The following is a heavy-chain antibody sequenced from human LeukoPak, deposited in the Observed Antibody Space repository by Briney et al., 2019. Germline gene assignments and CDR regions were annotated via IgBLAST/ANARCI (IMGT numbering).Heavy chain of an antibody. J-gene: IGHJ4*02. V-gene: IGHV3-21*01. CDR1: GFTFSSYS. CDR2: NSSSSSYI. Sequence: GGSLRLSCAASGFTFSSYSMNWVRQAPGKGLEWVSSNSSSSSYIYYADSVKGRFTISRDNAKNSLYLQMNSLRAEDTAVYYCAREGPGFDYWGQGTLVTVSS. CDR3: AREGPGFDY.